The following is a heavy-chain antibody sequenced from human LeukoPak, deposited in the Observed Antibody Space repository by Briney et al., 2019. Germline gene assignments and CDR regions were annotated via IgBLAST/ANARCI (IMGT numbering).Heavy chain of an antibody. CDR1: GGSISRYH. CDR3: ARGRTYYYGSGSFINWFDP. J-gene: IGHJ5*02. V-gene: IGHV4-4*07. D-gene: IGHD3-10*01. CDR2: LYTCGSN. Sequence: KPSETLSLTCTVSGGSISRYHWSWIRPPAGKGLEWIGRLYTCGSNNYNPSLKSRVTMSVDTSKNQFSLKLSSVTAADTAVYYCARGRTYYYGSGSFINWFDPWGQGTLVTVSS.